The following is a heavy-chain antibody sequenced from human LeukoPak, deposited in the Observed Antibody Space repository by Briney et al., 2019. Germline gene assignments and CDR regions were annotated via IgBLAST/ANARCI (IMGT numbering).Heavy chain of an antibody. Sequence: SQTLSLTCTVSGGSISSGSYYWSWIRQPAGKGLEWIGRIYTSGSTNYNPSLKSRVTISVDTSKNQFSLILSSVTAADTAVYYCARGAYSYVGYFDYWGQGTLVTVSS. CDR2: IYTSGST. CDR3: ARGAYSYVGYFDY. CDR1: GGSISSGSYY. D-gene: IGHD5-18*01. V-gene: IGHV4-61*02. J-gene: IGHJ4*02.